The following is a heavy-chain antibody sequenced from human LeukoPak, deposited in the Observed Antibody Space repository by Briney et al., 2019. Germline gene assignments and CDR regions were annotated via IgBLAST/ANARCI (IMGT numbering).Heavy chain of an antibody. Sequence: GGSLRLSCAASGSTFSDYYMSWIRQAPGKGLEWVSYISSSGSTIYYADSVKGRFTISRDNAKNSLYLQMNSLRAEDTAVYYCARDRVSNYPDYYYYGMDVWGQGTTVTVSS. CDR3: ARDRVSNYPDYYYYGMDV. CDR2: ISSSGSTI. D-gene: IGHD4-11*01. V-gene: IGHV3-11*01. CDR1: GSTFSDYY. J-gene: IGHJ6*02.